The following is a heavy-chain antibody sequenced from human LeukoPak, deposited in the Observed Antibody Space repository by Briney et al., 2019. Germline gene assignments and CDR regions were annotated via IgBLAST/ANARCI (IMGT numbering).Heavy chain of an antibody. Sequence: ASVKVSCKASGYTFTGYYMHWVRQAPGQGLEWMGWINPNSGGTNSAQKFQGRVTMTRDTSISTAYMELSRLRSDDTAVYYCARVRYCSSTSCYGRYYYYYMDVWGKGTTVTISS. CDR1: GYTFTGYY. CDR3: ARVRYCSSTSCYGRYYYYYMDV. CDR2: INPNSGGT. J-gene: IGHJ6*03. V-gene: IGHV1-2*02. D-gene: IGHD2-2*01.